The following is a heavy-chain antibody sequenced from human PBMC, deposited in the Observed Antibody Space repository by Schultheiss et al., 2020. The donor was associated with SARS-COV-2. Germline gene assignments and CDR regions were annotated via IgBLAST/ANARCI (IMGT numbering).Heavy chain of an antibody. J-gene: IGHJ4*02. D-gene: IGHD3-10*01. CDR2: IYYSGST. CDR3: AKLQGYYGSGSYFSCDY. Sequence: SETLSLTCTVSGGSISSYYWSWIRQPPGKGLEWIGYIYYSGSTNYNPSLKSRVTISVDTSKNQFSLKLSSVTAADTAVYYCAKLQGYYGSGSYFSCDYWGQGTLVTVSS. V-gene: IGHV4-59*01. CDR1: GGSISSYY.